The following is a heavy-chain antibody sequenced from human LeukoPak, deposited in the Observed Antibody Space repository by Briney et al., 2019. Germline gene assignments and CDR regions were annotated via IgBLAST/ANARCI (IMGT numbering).Heavy chain of an antibody. J-gene: IGHJ6*02. D-gene: IGHD2-2*01. V-gene: IGHV1-46*01. CDR1: GYTFTSYY. CDR3: ASGIVVVPAAMVGMDV. Sequence: ASVKVSCKASGYTFTSYYMHWVRQAPGQGLEWMGIINPSGGSTSYAQKFQGRVTMTRDMSTSTVYMELSSLRSEDTAVYYCASGIVVVPAAMVGMDVWGQGTTVTVSS. CDR2: INPSGGST.